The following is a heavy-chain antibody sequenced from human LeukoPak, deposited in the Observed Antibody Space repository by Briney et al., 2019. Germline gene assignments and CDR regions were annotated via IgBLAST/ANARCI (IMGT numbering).Heavy chain of an antibody. CDR1: GFTFSSYA. J-gene: IGHJ4*02. CDR2: IGGSSTYI. V-gene: IGHV3-21*06. Sequence: VGSLRLSCAASGFTFSSYAMNWVRQAPGKGLEWVSSIGGSSTYIYYADSVKGRFTISRDNAKNSLYLQMSSLRVEDMAVYYCVRDEYQLPIFDYWGQGTLVTVSS. CDR3: VRDEYQLPIFDY. D-gene: IGHD1-1*01.